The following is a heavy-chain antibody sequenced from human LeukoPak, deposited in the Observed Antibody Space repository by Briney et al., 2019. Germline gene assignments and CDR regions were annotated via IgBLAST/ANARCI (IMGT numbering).Heavy chain of an antibody. CDR2: ISAYNGNT. Sequence: ASVKVSCKASGYTFTSYGISWVRQAPGQGLEWMGWISAYNGNTNYAQNFQGRVTMTTDTSTSTTYMELRSLRSDDTAVYYCARDDCSSATCYLSDYWGQGTLVTVSS. V-gene: IGHV1-18*01. CDR3: ARDDCSSATCYLSDY. D-gene: IGHD2-2*01. CDR1: GYTFTSYG. J-gene: IGHJ4*02.